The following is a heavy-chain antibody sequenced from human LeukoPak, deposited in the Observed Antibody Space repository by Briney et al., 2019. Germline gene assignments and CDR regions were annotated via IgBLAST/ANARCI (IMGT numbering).Heavy chain of an antibody. CDR2: ISGSSIYT. CDR1: GFTFSDYH. D-gene: IGHD3-22*01. J-gene: IGHJ4*02. V-gene: IGHV3-11*05. Sequence: GGSLKLSCAASGFTFSDYHMTWIRQAPGKGLEWVSYISGSSIYTRYADSVKGRFTISRDNAKNSLYLQMNSLRAEDTALYYCVRDISGYYFDYWGQGTLVTVSS. CDR3: VRDISGYYFDY.